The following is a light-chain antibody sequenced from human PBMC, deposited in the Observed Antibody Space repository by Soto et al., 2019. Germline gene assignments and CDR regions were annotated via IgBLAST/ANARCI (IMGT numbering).Light chain of an antibody. Sequence: EIVMTQSPATLSVSPGGSATLSCRASQHVSSNFAWYRQKPGQAPTLLIYRASTSATGIPARFSGSGSGTEFTLTISRLQSEDFEVYYCQQYKNWPYTFGQGTKLEIK. J-gene: IGKJ2*01. CDR3: QQYKNWPYT. CDR1: QHVSSN. V-gene: IGKV3-15*01. CDR2: RAS.